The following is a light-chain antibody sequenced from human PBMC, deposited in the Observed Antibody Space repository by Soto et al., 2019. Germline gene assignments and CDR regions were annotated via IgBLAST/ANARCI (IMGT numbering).Light chain of an antibody. V-gene: IGKV1-5*03. CDR2: KVS. J-gene: IGKJ2*01. Sequence: DIQMTQSPSTLSASVGDRVTITCRASQSAGSWLAWYQQKPGKVPKLLIYKVSTFETGVPSRFRSSGSVTEFTLTVSTLQSDDFAIYYCQQYHDYSFTFGQGTKLEIK. CDR3: QQYHDYSFT. CDR1: QSAGSW.